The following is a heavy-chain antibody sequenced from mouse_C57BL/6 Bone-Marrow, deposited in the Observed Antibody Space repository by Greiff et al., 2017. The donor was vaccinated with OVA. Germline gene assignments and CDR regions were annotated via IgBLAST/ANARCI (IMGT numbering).Heavy chain of an antibody. V-gene: IGHV1-42*01. CDR1: GYSFTGYY. J-gene: IGHJ1*03. CDR2: INPSTGGT. CDR3: ARWDYYGSSHWYFDV. D-gene: IGHD1-1*01. Sequence: VQLQQSGPELVKPGASVKISCKASGYSFTGYYMNWVKQSPEKSLEWIGEINPSTGGTTYNQQFKAKATLTVDKSSSTAYRQLKSLTSEDSAVYYCARWDYYGSSHWYFDVWGTGTTVTVSS.